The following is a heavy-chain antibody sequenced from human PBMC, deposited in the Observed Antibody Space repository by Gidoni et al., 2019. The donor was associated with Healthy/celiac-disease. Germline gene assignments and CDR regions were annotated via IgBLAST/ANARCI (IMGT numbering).Heavy chain of an antibody. V-gene: IGHV3-48*02. Sequence: EVQLVESGGGLVQPGGSLRLSCAAPGFIFSSYSMNCVRQAHGKGLEWVSYISSSSSTIYYGDSVKGRFTISRDNAKNSLYLQMNSLRDEDTAVYYCARDANVVVPAADHYYYYYYMDVWGKGTTVTVSS. D-gene: IGHD2-2*01. CDR1: GFIFSSYS. CDR2: ISSSSSTI. CDR3: ARDANVVVPAADHYYYYYYMDV. J-gene: IGHJ6*03.